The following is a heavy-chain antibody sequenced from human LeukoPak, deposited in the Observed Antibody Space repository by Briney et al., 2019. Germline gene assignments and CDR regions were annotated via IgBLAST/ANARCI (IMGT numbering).Heavy chain of an antibody. Sequence: SETLSLTCAVSGYSISSGYYWGWIRQPPGKGLVWIGSIYQSGSTYYSLSLKSRVTISVDASKNQFSLKLSSVTAADTAVYYCARHTWGSASYCFDYWGRGTLVTVSS. D-gene: IGHD2-2*01. CDR3: ARHTWGSASYCFDY. CDR2: IYQSGST. V-gene: IGHV4-38-2*01. CDR1: GYSISSGYY. J-gene: IGHJ4*02.